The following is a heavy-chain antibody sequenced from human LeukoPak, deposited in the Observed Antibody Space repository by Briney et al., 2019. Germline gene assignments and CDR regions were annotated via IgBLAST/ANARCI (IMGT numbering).Heavy chain of an antibody. D-gene: IGHD3-10*01. V-gene: IGHV3-23*01. J-gene: IGHJ4*02. CDR3: AKDPTTYYYGSGSPDY. Sequence: PGGSPRLSCAASGFTFSSYAMSWVRQAPGKGLEWVSAISGSGGSTYYADSVKGRFTISRDNSKNTLYLQMNSLRAEDTAVYYCAKDPTTYYYGSGSPDYWGQGTLVTVSS. CDR1: GFTFSSYA. CDR2: ISGSGGST.